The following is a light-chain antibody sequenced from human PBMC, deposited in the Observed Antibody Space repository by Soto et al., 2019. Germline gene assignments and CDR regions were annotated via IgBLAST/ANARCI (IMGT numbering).Light chain of an antibody. CDR3: HEYGSWLDT. CDR2: GAS. J-gene: IGKJ2*01. V-gene: IGKV3-20*01. CDR1: QSVSSSY. Sequence: DIVLTQSPGTLSLSPGERATLSCRASQSVSSSYLAWYQQKPGQAPRLLIYGASSRATGIPDRFSGSGSGTDFTLTISRLEPEDFAVYYCHEYGSWLDTLGQGPKLEIK.